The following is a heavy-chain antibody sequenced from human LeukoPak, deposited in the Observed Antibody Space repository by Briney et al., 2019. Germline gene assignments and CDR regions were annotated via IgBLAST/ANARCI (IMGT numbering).Heavy chain of an antibody. CDR2: VHHSGGT. CDR1: GGSITINH. D-gene: IGHD2-21*01. Sequence: PSETLSLTCTVSGGSITINHWSWVRQPPGKGLEWIGQVHHSGGTSYNPSLRSRVTISIDKSENQFSLKLNSVTAADTAVYYCARHGGHYQSDDWGQGTLVIVSS. CDR3: ARHGGHYQSDD. V-gene: IGHV4-4*02. J-gene: IGHJ4*02.